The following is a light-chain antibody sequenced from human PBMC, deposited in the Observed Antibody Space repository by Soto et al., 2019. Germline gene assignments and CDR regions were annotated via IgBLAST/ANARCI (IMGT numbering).Light chain of an antibody. CDR3: QQYGSSPLT. CDR1: QSVSSN. V-gene: IGKV3-20*01. CDR2: GAS. Sequence: IVMTQSPATLSVSPGERATLSCRASQSVSSNLAWYQQKPGQAPRLFIYGASSSATGIPDRFSGSGSGTDFTLTIIRREPEDFAVYYCQQYGSSPLTFGGGTKVDIK. J-gene: IGKJ4*01.